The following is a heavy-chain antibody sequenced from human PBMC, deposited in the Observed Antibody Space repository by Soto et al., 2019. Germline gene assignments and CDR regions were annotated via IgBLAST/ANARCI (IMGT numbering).Heavy chain of an antibody. Sequence: EVQLVESGGGLVQPGGSLRLSCTASGFTFSSYWMSWVRQAPGKGLEWVANIKHDGSEKNYVDSVKGRFTISTDNAKNSVFLQMNSLRAEDTAVYYCARQGGRRTYYYYYGMDVWGQETTVTVSS. CDR3: ARQGGRRTYYYYYGMDV. CDR1: GFTFSSYW. CDR2: IKHDGSEK. J-gene: IGHJ6*02. V-gene: IGHV3-7*01. D-gene: IGHD3-16*01.